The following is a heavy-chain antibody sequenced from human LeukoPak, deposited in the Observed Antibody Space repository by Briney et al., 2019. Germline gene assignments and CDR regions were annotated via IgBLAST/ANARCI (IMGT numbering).Heavy chain of an antibody. CDR3: ARDQYDTWSRRGNFDS. V-gene: IGHV3-7*03. D-gene: IGHD3/OR15-3a*01. CDR1: GFTFSTYW. Sequence: GGSLRLSCSASGFTFSTYWMSWVRQAPGKGLEWVANMRRDGNEIYYLDSVRGRFTISRDNAKNSLYLQMNSLRAEDTAVFYCARDQYDTWSRRGNFDSWGQGTLVTVSS. J-gene: IGHJ4*02. CDR2: MRRDGNEI.